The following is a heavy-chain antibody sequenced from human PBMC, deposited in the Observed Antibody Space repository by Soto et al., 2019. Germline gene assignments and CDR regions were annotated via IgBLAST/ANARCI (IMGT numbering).Heavy chain of an antibody. J-gene: IGHJ5*02. V-gene: IGHV3-11*01. CDR1: GFLFSHYY. D-gene: IGHD2-2*01. CDR2: ISSNSTAF. CDR3: ATGDWSRTNNFDT. Sequence: NLLESGGGLVKPGGSLRLSCESSGFLFSHYYMSWIRQGPEKRLELVAYISSNSTAFYYADSVKGRFTVSKDDAKKSVFLQMTSVTSDDTATYYCATGDWSRTNNFDTWGQGTQVIVSA.